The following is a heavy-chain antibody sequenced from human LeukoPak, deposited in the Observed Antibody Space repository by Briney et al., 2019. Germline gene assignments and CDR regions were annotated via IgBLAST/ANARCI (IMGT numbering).Heavy chain of an antibody. D-gene: IGHD5-24*01. J-gene: IGHJ4*02. CDR3: AKERGWLQLFDY. Sequence: GGSLRLSCAASGFTFSSYAMNWVRQAPGKGLEWVSAISESGDSTYYADSVKGRFTISRDNSKNTLYLQMNNLRAEDTAVYYCAKERGWLQLFDYWGQGTLVTVPS. V-gene: IGHV3-23*01. CDR1: GFTFSSYA. CDR2: ISESGDST.